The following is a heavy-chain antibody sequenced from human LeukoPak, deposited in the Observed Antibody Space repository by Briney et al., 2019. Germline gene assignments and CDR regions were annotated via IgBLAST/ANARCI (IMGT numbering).Heavy chain of an antibody. CDR3: ATLVEMANIQH. J-gene: IGHJ1*01. CDR1: GFMFSSYS. V-gene: IGHV3-21*01. Sequence: SGGSLRLSCAASGFMFSSYSMTWVRQAPGKGLEWVSSISSSSSYSYIYYRDSVRGRFTVSRDNVKNSLYLQMNSLRAEDTAVYYCATLVEMANIQHWGQGTLVTVSS. CDR2: ISSSSSYSYI. D-gene: IGHD5-24*01.